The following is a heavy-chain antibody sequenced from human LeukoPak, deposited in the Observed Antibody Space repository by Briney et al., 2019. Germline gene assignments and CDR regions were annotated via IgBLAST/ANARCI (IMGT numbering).Heavy chain of an antibody. J-gene: IGHJ4*02. D-gene: IGHD3-10*01. Sequence: SETLSPTCALYGGSPTAFYCSSIRQPPGHGLEWIGEINHSVSTNYNPSLRTRFTISVDTSRTQFSLKLSSVTAAGTAVYYCARGLGNGSGSYFRKYRTPPKFDYWGQGTLVTVSS. CDR2: INHSVST. V-gene: IGHV4-34*01. CDR3: ARGLGNGSGSYFRKYRTPPKFDY. CDR1: GGSPTAFY.